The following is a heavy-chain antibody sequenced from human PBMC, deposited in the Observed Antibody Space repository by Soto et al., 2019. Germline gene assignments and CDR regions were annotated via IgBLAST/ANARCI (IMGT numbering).Heavy chain of an antibody. V-gene: IGHV3-21*01. D-gene: IGHD2-2*01. J-gene: IGHJ6*02. Sequence: PGGSLRLSCAASGFTFSSYSMNWVRQAPGKGLEWVSSISSSSSYIYYADSVKGRFTISRDNAKNSLYLQMNSLRAEDTAVYYCARASEDIVVVPAMDVWGQGTTVTVSS. CDR1: GFTFSSYS. CDR2: ISSSSSYI. CDR3: ARASEDIVVVPAMDV.